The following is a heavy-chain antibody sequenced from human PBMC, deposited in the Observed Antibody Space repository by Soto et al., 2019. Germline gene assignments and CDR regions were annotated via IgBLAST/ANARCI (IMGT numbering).Heavy chain of an antibody. J-gene: IGHJ4*02. CDR1: GFTFSSYS. Sequence: PGGSLRLSCAASGFTFSSYSMNWVRQAPGKGLEWVSSISSSSSYIYYADSVKGRFTISRDNAKNSLYLQMNSLRAEDTAVYYCHYSGYDQPDIQEYYFDYWGQGTLVTVSS. CDR3: HYSGYDQPDIQEYYFDY. V-gene: IGHV3-21*01. CDR2: ISSSSSYI. D-gene: IGHD5-12*01.